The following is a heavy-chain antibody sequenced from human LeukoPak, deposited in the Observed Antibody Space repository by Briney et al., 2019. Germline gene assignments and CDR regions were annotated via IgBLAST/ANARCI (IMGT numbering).Heavy chain of an antibody. CDR2: IYYSGRT. CDR1: GGSISSNNYY. V-gene: IGHV4-39*01. J-gene: IGHJ4*02. CDR3: VNSSPGGGWLVSGNFDY. D-gene: IGHD6-19*01. Sequence: SETLTLTCTVSGGSISSNNYYWGCIRQPPGKGLEWIGSIYYSGRTYYNPSLNSRLTISVDPSKNHFSLKLSSGTAADTAVYYCVNSSPGGGWLVSGNFDYWGQGTLVTVSS.